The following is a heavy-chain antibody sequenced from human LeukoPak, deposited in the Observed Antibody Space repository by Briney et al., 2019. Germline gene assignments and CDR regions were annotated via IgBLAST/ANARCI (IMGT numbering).Heavy chain of an antibody. CDR3: AKERFASYYYDSSGYSNYNFDY. CDR2: ISGSGGST. D-gene: IGHD3-22*01. CDR1: GFTFSSYA. J-gene: IGHJ4*02. V-gene: IGHV3-23*01. Sequence: GGSLRLSCAASGFTFSSYAMSWVRQAPGKGLEWVSAISGSGGSTYYADSVKGRFTISRDNSKNTLYLQMNSLRAEDTAVYYCAKERFASYYYDSSGYSNYNFDYWGQGTLVTISS.